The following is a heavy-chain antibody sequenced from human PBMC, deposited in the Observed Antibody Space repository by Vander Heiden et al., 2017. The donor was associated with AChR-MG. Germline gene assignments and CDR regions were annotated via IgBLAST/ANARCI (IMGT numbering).Heavy chain of an antibody. CDR3: ARDGTYYYDSSGYSFDY. CDR1: GYTFTRYY. Sequence: QVQLVQSGAEVKKPGASVKVSCKASGYTFTRYYMHWVRQAPGQGLEWMGIINPSGGSTSYAQKFQGRVTMTRDTSTSTVYMELSSLRSEDTAVYYCARDGTYYYDSSGYSFDYWGQGTLVTVSS. CDR2: INPSGGST. V-gene: IGHV1-46*03. D-gene: IGHD3-22*01. J-gene: IGHJ4*02.